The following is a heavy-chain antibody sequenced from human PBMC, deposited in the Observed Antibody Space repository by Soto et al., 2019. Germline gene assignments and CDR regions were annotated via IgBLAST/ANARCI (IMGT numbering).Heavy chain of an antibody. CDR3: AHMREWLSYNWLDP. V-gene: IGHV2-5*02. CDR1: GFSLSTSGMG. D-gene: IGHD3-3*01. CDR2: IYWDDDK. Sequence: SGPTLVNPTQTLTLTCTFSGFSLSTSGMGVGWIRQPPGKALEWLALIYWDDDKRYSPSLRSRLTITKDTSKNQVVLTMTNMDPVDTGIYYCAHMREWLSYNWLDPWGQGTLVTVSS. J-gene: IGHJ5*02.